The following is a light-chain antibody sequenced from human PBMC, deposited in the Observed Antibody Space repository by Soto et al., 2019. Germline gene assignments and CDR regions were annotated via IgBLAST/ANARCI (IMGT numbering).Light chain of an antibody. J-gene: IGKJ1*01. CDR2: AAS. V-gene: IGKV1-8*01. CDR3: QQYYSYPQT. CDR1: QGISSY. Sequence: AIRMTQSPSSLSASTGDRVTITCRARQGISSYLAWYQQKPGKAPKLLIYAASTLQSGVPSRFSGSGSGTDFTLTISCLLSEDFATYYCQQYYSYPQTFGQGTKVEIK.